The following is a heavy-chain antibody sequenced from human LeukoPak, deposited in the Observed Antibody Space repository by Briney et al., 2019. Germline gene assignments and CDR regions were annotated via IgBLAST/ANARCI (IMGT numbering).Heavy chain of an antibody. D-gene: IGHD3-10*01. Sequence: ASVKVSCKASGCTFTSYDINWVRQAPGQGLEWMGWMNPNSGNTGYAQKFQGRVTMTRNTSISTAYMELSSLRSEDTAVYYCARRFRGVIGDGYWGQGTLVTVSS. CDR3: ARRFRGVIGDGY. J-gene: IGHJ4*02. V-gene: IGHV1-8*01. CDR2: MNPNSGNT. CDR1: GCTFTSYD.